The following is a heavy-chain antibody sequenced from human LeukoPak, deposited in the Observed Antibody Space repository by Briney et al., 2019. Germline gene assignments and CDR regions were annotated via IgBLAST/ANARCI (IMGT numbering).Heavy chain of an antibody. CDR2: ISYDGSNK. CDR1: GFTFSSYG. Sequence: RRSLRLSCAASGFTFSSYGMHWVRQAPGKGLEWVAVISYDGSNKYYADSVKGRFTISRDNSKNTLYLQMNSLRAEDTAVYYCAKVGSGSESWGQGTLVTVSS. D-gene: IGHD3-10*01. J-gene: IGHJ4*02. CDR3: AKVGSGSES. V-gene: IGHV3-30*18.